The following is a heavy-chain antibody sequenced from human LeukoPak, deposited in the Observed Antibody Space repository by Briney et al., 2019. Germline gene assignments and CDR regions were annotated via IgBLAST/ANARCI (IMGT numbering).Heavy chain of an antibody. CDR3: GKGCTETTLLHY. D-gene: IGHD4-17*01. J-gene: IGHJ4*01. CDR1: GFTFDDYA. V-gene: IGHV3-9*01. Sequence: GVTVSLYCAASGFTFDDYAMQWLRQAPGLGRVGVSGLSWNSGNIGYTVSVRVRFTISRHNAKNSLYLQMNSLRAGDTSLYDCGKGCTETTLLHYW. CDR2: LSWNSGNI.